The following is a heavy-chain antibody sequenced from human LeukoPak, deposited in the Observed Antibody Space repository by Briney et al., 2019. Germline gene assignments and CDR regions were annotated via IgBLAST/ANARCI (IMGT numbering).Heavy chain of an antibody. CDR2: ISSSGRTI. J-gene: IGHJ4*02. V-gene: IGHV3-11*01. CDR3: AKDGGASGYSYAFDY. D-gene: IGHD5-18*01. CDR1: GFTFSDYY. Sequence: GGSLRLSCAASGFTFSDYYMSWIRQAPGKGLEWVSYISSSGRTIYYADSVKGRFTISRDNAKNSLYLQMNSLRAEDTALYYCAKDGGASGYSYAFDYWGQGTLVTVSS.